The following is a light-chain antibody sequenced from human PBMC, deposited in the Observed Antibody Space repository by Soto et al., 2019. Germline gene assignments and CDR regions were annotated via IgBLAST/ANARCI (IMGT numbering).Light chain of an antibody. J-gene: IGKJ4*01. CDR3: QHRGNWPLT. CDR2: DAS. CDR1: QSVSRS. Sequence: EIVLTQSPVTLSLSPGERATLSCRASQSVSRSLAWYQQKPGQAPRLLVYDASNRATGIPARFSGSGSGTDFTLTISSLEPEDFAVYFCQHRGNWPLTFGGGPKVEIQ. V-gene: IGKV3-11*01.